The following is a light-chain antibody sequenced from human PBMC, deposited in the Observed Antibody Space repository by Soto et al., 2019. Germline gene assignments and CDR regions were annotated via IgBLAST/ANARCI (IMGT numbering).Light chain of an antibody. J-gene: IGKJ4*02. V-gene: IGKV1-5*01. CDR3: QQYNSYSST. CDR2: DAS. CDR1: QSISSW. Sequence: DIQMTQSPSTLSASVGDRVTITCRASQSISSWLAWYQQKPGKAPKLLIYDASSLASGVPSRYSGSGSGTEFTLTISSLQPDDFATYYCQQYNSYSSTFGGGTNVELK.